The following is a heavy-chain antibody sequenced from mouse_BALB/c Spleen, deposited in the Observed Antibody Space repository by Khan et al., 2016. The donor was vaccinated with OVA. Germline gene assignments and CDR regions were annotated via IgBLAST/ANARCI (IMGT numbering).Heavy chain of an antibody. J-gene: IGHJ3*01. CDR1: GFTFSTYG. Sequence: EVMLVESGGDLVKPGGSLKLSCAASGFTFSTYGMSWVCQTPDKRLEWVAAISSGGSYTYYPDSVKGRFTISRDNAKNTLNLQMSSLKSEDTAMYYCTRRAYYYNSEGFAYWGQGTLVTVSA. CDR2: ISSGGSYT. D-gene: IGHD1-1*01. V-gene: IGHV5-6*02. CDR3: TRRAYYYNSEGFAY.